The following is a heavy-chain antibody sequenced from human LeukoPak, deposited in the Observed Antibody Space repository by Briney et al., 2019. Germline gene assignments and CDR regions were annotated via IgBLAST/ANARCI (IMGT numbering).Heavy chain of an antibody. V-gene: IGHV4-59*01. CDR2: IYYSGST. J-gene: IGHJ4*02. CDR1: GGSISSYY. Sequence: SETLSLTCTVSGGSISSYYWSWIRQPPGKGLEWIGYIYYSGSTNYNPSLKSRVTISVDTSKNQFSLKLSSVTAADTAVYYCARIRYDSSGYLDYWGQGTLVTVSS. CDR3: ARIRYDSSGYLDY. D-gene: IGHD3-22*01.